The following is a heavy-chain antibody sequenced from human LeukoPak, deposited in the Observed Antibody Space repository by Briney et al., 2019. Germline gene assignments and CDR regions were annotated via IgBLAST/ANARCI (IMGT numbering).Heavy chain of an antibody. CDR3: ARGDSNTWYPRGLHFDY. J-gene: IGHJ4*02. D-gene: IGHD6-13*01. CDR2: ISTTGST. V-gene: IGHV4-4*07. Sequence: PSETLSLTCSVSGVAISDYFWSWIRQPAGRDLEWIGRISTTGSTYFNPSLQSRVRMSVDSSKTHFSLRLSSVTAADTAVYYCARGDSNTWYPRGLHFDYWGQGTLVSVSS. CDR1: GVAISDYF.